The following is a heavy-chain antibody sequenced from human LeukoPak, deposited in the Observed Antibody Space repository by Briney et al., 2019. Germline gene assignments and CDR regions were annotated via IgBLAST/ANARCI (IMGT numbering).Heavy chain of an antibody. V-gene: IGHV4-59*08. Sequence: SETLSLTCTVSGGSISSYYWSWIRQPPGKGLEWIGYIYYSGSTNYNPSLKSRVTISVDTSKNQFSLKLSSVAAADTAVYYCARLQAGVVVTATDAFDIWGQGTMVTVSS. J-gene: IGHJ3*02. CDR3: ARLQAGVVVTATDAFDI. CDR1: GGSISSYY. CDR2: IYYSGST. D-gene: IGHD2-21*02.